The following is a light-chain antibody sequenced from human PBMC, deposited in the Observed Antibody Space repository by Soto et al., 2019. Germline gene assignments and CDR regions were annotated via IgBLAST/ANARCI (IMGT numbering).Light chain of an antibody. CDR1: QSVSSN. CDR3: KQYDNKPPIT. Sequence: EIVMTQSPATLSVSPGERATLSCRASQSVSSNLAWYQQKPGQAPRLLMYATSTRATGIPDRFSGSGSGTEFSLTISSLQSEDWAVYHCKQYDNKPPITFGQGTRREIK. V-gene: IGKV3-15*01. CDR2: ATS. J-gene: IGKJ5*01.